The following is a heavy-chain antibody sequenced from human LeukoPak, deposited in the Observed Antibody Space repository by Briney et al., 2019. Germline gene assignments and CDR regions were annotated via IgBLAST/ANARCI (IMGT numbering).Heavy chain of an antibody. CDR2: IYYSGST. J-gene: IGHJ4*02. CDR3: ARGNSGTTLDY. D-gene: IGHD1-7*01. V-gene: IGHV4-59*01. Sequence: SETLSLTCTVSGGSISSYYWSWIRQPPGKGLEWIGYIYYSGSTNYNPSLKSRVTISVDTSKNQFSLKLCSVTAADTAVYYCARGNSGTTLDYWGQGTLVTVSS. CDR1: GGSISSYY.